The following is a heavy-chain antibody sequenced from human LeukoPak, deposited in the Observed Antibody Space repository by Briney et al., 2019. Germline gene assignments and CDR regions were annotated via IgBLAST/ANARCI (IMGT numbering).Heavy chain of an antibody. Sequence: SQTLSLTCAISGDSVSSNSAAWNWIRQSPSRGLEWLGRTYYRSKWYNDYAVSVKSRITINPDTSKNQFSLQLNSVTPEDTAVYYCARDMDDIVVVPAARNSFDPWGQGTLVTVSS. D-gene: IGHD2-2*01. CDR1: GDSVSSNSAA. J-gene: IGHJ5*02. V-gene: IGHV6-1*01. CDR2: TYYRSKWYN. CDR3: ARDMDDIVVVPAARNSFDP.